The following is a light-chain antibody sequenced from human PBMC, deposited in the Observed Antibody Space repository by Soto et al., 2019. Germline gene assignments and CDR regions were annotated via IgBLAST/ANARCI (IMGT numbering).Light chain of an antibody. CDR3: HQRQSWPRT. J-gene: IGKJ1*01. CDR1: QYINTR. V-gene: IGKV3-11*01. CDR2: XTS. Sequence: EIVLTQSPATLSAFRGDRVTLAXRASQYINTRLPWYQHRAGHAPRLIXYXTSIRAAGIQARFSASGSGTDFTLTISDVQPEDLALYYCHQRQSWPRTFGQGTKVDI.